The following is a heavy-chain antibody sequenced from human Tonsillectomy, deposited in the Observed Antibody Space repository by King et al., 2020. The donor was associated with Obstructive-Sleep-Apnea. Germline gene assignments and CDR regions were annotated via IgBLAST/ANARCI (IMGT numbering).Heavy chain of an antibody. CDR1: GYTFTSYG. D-gene: IGHD2-15*01. J-gene: IGHJ4*02. Sequence: VQLVESGAEVKQPGASVKVSCKASGYTFTSYGISWVRQAPGQGLEWMGWISGYNGETNYAQKFQGRVTMTTDTSTSTAYMELRSLRSDDTAVYYCARDVVVVIAASLIDYWGQGTLVTVSS. CDR2: ISGYNGET. V-gene: IGHV1-18*04. CDR3: ARDVVVVIAASLIDY.